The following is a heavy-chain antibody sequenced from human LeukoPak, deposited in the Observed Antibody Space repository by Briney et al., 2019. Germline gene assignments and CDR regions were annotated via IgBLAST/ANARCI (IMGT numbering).Heavy chain of an antibody. CDR1: GGSFSGYY. CDR3: ARQAGGSYSRVDY. CDR2: INPSGST. J-gene: IGHJ4*02. D-gene: IGHD1-26*01. Sequence: SETLSLTCAVYGGSFSGYYWSWIRQSPGKGLEWIGEINPSGSTNYNPSLKSRVTISLDTSKNQFSLELSSVTAADTAVYYCARQAGGSYSRVDYWGQGTLVTVSS. V-gene: IGHV4-34*01.